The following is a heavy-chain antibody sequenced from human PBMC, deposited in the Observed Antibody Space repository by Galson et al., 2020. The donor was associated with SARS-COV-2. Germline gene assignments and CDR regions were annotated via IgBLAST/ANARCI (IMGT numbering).Heavy chain of an antibody. Sequence: SETLSLTCAVSGVSVSSGNYYYTWVRQPAGKGLEWIGHVYSSGTTDYSASLKSRVTISLDPSKNHFSLQLTSVTAADTGIYYCAREHDILTGTLFYWGRGSLVTVSS. V-gene: IGHV4-61*10. CDR1: GVSVSSGNYY. D-gene: IGHD3-9*01. CDR2: VYSSGTT. J-gene: IGHJ4*02. CDR3: AREHDILTGTLFY.